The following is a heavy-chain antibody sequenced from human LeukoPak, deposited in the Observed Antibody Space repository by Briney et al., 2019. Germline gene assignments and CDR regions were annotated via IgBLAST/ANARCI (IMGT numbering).Heavy chain of an antibody. CDR2: IIPIFGTA. V-gene: IGHV1-69*05. Sequence: SVKVSCKASGGTFSSYAISWVRQAPGQGLEWMGGIIPIFGTANYAQKFQGRVTTTTDESTSTAYMELSSLRSEDTAVYYCARAQQGSYTNHAFDYWGQGTLVTVSS. D-gene: IGHD3-10*01. CDR1: GGTFSSYA. J-gene: IGHJ4*02. CDR3: ARAQQGSYTNHAFDY.